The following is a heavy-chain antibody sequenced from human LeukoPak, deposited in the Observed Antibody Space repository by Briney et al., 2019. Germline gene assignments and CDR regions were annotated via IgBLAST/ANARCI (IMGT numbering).Heavy chain of an antibody. D-gene: IGHD3-16*02. CDR1: GFTFSAYA. CDR2: ISYDESNK. J-gene: IGHJ4*02. Sequence: GSLRLSCAASGFTFSAYAMHWVRQAPGKGLEWVAVISYDESNKYYADSVKGRFTISRDNSKNTLYLQMNSQRPDDTAVYYCARDLWGSYRYPLDYWGQGTLVTVTS. CDR3: ARDLWGSYRYPLDY. V-gene: IGHV3-30*04.